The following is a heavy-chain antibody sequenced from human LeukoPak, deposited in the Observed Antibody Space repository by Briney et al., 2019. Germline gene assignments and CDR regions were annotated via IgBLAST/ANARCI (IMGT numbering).Heavy chain of an antibody. CDR3: ARGVTRGYIYGD. D-gene: IGHD5-18*01. CDR1: GGSFSGYY. V-gene: IGHV4-34*01. Sequence: PSETLSLTCAVYGGSFSGYYWSWIRQPPGKGLEWIGEINHSGSTNSNPSLKSRVTISVDTSKNQFSLKLSSVTAADTAMYYCARGVTRGYIYGDWGQGTLVTVSS. J-gene: IGHJ4*02. CDR2: INHSGST.